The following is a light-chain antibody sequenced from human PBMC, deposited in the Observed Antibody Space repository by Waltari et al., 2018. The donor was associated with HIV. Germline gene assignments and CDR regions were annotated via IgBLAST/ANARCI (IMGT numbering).Light chain of an antibody. CDR2: DNQ. CDR3: GTWDTSLSAWI. V-gene: IGLV1-51*01. J-gene: IGLJ1*01. CDR1: SSNIATNY. Sequence: QSVLTQPPSVSATPGQKVTISCSGSSSNIATNYVSWYQHFPGTVPKVLIYDNQKRSSRIPDRFSGSKSGTSATLDISGLQTGDEAHYYCGTWDTSLSAWIFGTGTKVTVL.